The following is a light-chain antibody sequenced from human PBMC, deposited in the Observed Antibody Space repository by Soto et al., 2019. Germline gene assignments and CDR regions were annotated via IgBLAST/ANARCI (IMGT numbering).Light chain of an antibody. CDR1: SSDIGTYNF. CDR2: DVT. CDR3: TSFAPGRIYV. V-gene: IGLV2-11*01. J-gene: IGLJ1*01. Sequence: QSVLTQPRSVSGSPGQSVTFSCIGTSSDIGTYNFVSWYQQYPGKAPKLMIYDVTKRPSGVPDRFSGSKSGNTASLTISGLQSEDEADYYCTSFAPGRIYVFGSGTKLTVL.